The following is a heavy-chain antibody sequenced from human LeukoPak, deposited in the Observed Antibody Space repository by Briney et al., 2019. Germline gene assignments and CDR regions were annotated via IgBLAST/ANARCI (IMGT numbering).Heavy chain of an antibody. D-gene: IGHD3-22*01. J-gene: IGHJ3*02. CDR2: VYTSGST. V-gene: IGHV4-4*07. CDR3: ARDRYYYDSSGDAFDI. Sequence: SETLSLTCTVSGVSITSYYWSWIRQPAGKGLEWIGRVYTSGSTNYNPSLKSRVTMSVDTSKNQFSLKLSSVTAADTAVYYCARDRYYYDSSGDAFDIWGQGTMVTVSS. CDR1: GVSITSYY.